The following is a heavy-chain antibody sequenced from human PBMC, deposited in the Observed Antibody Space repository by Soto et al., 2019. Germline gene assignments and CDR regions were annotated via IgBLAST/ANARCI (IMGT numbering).Heavy chain of an antibody. V-gene: IGHV1-2*02. J-gene: IGHJ4*02. CDR1: GYTFAAYY. D-gene: IGHD4-17*01. Sequence: QVQLVQSGAEVKKPGASVKVSCKTSGYTFAAYYIHWIRQAPGQGLEWMGWINPTSGGTVYAQNFQERVTMTRDTSISTAYMELRRLNSDDTAVYYCARDPDYGDYWGYVFDSWGQGTPVTVSS. CDR2: INPTSGGT. CDR3: ARDPDYGDYWGYVFDS.